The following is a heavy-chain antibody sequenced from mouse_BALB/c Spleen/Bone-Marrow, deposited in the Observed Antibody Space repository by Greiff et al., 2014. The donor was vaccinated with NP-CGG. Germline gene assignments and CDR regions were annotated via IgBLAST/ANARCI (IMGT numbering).Heavy chain of an antibody. CDR2: ISTYSGNT. D-gene: IGHD1-1*01. CDR1: GYTFTDYA. CDR3: ARYGYGSSYYAMDY. J-gene: IGHJ4*01. Sequence: QVQLQQSGPELVRPGVSVKISCKGSGYTFTDYAMHWVEQSHAKSLEWIGVISTYSGNTNYNQKFKGKATMTVDKSSSTAYMELARLTSEDSAIYYCARYGYGSSYYAMDYWGQGTSVAVSS. V-gene: IGHV1-67*01.